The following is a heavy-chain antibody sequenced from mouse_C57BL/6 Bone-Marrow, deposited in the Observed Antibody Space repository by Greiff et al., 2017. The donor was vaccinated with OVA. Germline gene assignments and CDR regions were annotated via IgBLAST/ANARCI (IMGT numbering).Heavy chain of an antibody. D-gene: IGHD4-1*01. CDR2: IHPNSGST. J-gene: IGHJ1*03. CDR1: GYTFTSYW. Sequence: QVQLQQPGAELVKPGASVKLSCKASGYTFTSYWMHWVKQRPGQGLEWIGMIHPNSGSTNYNEKFKSKATLTVDNSSSTAYMQLSSLTSEDSAVYYCARLSWDWYFEVWGTGTTVTVSS. CDR3: ARLSWDWYFEV. V-gene: IGHV1-64*01.